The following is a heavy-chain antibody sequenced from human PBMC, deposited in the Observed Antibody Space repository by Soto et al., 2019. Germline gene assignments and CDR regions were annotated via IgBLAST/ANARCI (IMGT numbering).Heavy chain of an antibody. V-gene: IGHV3-23*01. CDR1: GFTFSTYA. J-gene: IGHJ4*02. CDR2: IRKSGSTT. Sequence: GGSLRLSCAASGFTFSTYAMSWVRQAPGKGLEWVSIIRKSGSTTYYADSVKGRFTISRDNSKSTLYLQMDSLRGEDTAVYYCVGRSWYAFDYWGQGTLVTVSS. CDR3: VGRSWYAFDY. D-gene: IGHD6-13*01.